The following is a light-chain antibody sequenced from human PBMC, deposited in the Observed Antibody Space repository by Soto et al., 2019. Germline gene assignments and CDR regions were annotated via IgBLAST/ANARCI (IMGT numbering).Light chain of an antibody. Sequence: DVQMTQSPSAMSASVGDRVTITCRASQDISRFVAWFQQKPGKAPERLIYDTFTLQVGVPSRFSGGGSGTEFTLAISGLQPEDFATYYCLQHNSYPYTFGQGTKLEIK. CDR3: LQHNSYPYT. J-gene: IGKJ2*01. V-gene: IGKV1-17*03. CDR1: QDISRF. CDR2: DTF.